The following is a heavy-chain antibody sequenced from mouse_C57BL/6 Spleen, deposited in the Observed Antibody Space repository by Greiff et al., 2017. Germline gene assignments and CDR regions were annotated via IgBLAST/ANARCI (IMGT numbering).Heavy chain of an antibody. D-gene: IGHD2-1*01. J-gene: IGHJ2*01. CDR1: GYTFTDYE. Sequence: QVQLQQSGAELVRPGASVTLSCKASGYTFTDYEMHRVKQTPVHGLEWIGAIDPETGGTAYNQKFKGKAILTADKSSSTAYMELRSLTSEDSAVYYCTSNYPIFDYWGQGTTLTVSS. CDR2: IDPETGGT. V-gene: IGHV1-15*01. CDR3: TSNYPIFDY.